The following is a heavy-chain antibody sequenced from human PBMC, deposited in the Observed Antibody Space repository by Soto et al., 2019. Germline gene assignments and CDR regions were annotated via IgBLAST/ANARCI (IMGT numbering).Heavy chain of an antibody. CDR2: ISYDGSKK. CDR1: GYTFRNYG. Sequence: QVQLVQSGAEMRKPGASVMVSCKASGYTFRNYGMHWVRQAPGKGLEWVAVISYDGSKKFYADSVKGRFTISRDNSKNTLFLQLDSLRPEDTAVYYCMNNGWYAPSNYYSGIDVWGQGTTVTVSS. V-gene: IGHV3-30*18. J-gene: IGHJ6*02. CDR3: MNNGWYAPSNYYSGIDV. D-gene: IGHD6-19*01.